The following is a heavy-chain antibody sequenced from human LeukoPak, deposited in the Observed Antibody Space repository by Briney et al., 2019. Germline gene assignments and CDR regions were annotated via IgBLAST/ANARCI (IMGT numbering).Heavy chain of an antibody. CDR1: GYRFSNYW. CDR2: IYPGDSDT. V-gene: IGHV5-51*01. Sequence: GESLKISCKGSGYRFSNYWIAWVRQMPGKGLEWLGIIYPGDSDTGYSPSFQGQGTISADKSINTAYLQWRSLKASDSAMYYCARQLYSGGEDCFDPWGQGTLVTVSS. J-gene: IGHJ5*02. D-gene: IGHD1-26*01. CDR3: ARQLYSGGEDCFDP.